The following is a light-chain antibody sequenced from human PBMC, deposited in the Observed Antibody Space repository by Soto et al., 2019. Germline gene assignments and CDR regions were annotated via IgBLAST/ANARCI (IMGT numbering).Light chain of an antibody. Sequence: EIVLTQSPGTLSVSPGESATLACRASQSVSSNYLAWYQQKPGQPPRLLIYGASSRPTGIPDRFSGSGSGADFTLTILMLEPEDFAVYYCQQYSRLPRTFVQGPRVDIK. CDR3: QQYSRLPRT. J-gene: IGKJ1*01. CDR1: QSVSSNY. V-gene: IGKV3-20*01. CDR2: GAS.